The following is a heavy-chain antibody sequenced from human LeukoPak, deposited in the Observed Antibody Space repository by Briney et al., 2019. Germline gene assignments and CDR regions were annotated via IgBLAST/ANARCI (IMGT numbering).Heavy chain of an antibody. CDR1: GYTFTSYG. D-gene: IGHD3-10*01. CDR3: AREGRFGELGYYYYYMDV. CDR2: ISAYNGNT. Sequence: GASVKVSCKASGYTFTSYGISWVRQAPGQGLEWMGWISAYNGNTNYAQKLQGRVTMTTDTSTSTAYMELRSLRSDDTAVYYCAREGRFGELGYYYYYMDVWGKGTTVTISS. J-gene: IGHJ6*03. V-gene: IGHV1-18*01.